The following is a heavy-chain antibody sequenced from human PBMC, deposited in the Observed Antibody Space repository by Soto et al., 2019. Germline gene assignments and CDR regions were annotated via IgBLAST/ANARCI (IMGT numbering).Heavy chain of an antibody. CDR1: GFSLSTSGVG. CDR2: LYCNDEK. D-gene: IGHD1-26*01. J-gene: IGHJ5*02. Sequence: SGPTLVNPTQTLTLTCTCSGFSLSTSGVGVGWIRQPPGRALEWLALLYCNDEKRYSPSLERRLTITKDDSKNQVVLTITDMDPMDTTTYFCAHRHTPLTDGGGYFDPWGQGMLVTVSS. V-gene: IGHV2-5*01. CDR3: AHRHTPLTDGGGYFDP.